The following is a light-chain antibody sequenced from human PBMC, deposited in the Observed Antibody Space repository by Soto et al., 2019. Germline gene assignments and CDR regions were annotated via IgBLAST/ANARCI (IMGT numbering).Light chain of an antibody. CDR1: QSVSSRW. J-gene: IGKJ2*01. CDR2: GAC. CDR3: QQYGSSPNT. Sequence: EIVLTQSPGTLSLSPGEGATLSCRASQSVSSRWLVWYQQKPGQAPRLLIYGACSRATGIPDRFSGSGSGTDFTLTISRLEPEDCAVYYCQQYGSSPNTFGQGTKLEMK. V-gene: IGKV3-20*01.